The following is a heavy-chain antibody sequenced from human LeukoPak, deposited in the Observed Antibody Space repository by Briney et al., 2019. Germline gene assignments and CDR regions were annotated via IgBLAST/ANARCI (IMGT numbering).Heavy chain of an antibody. CDR1: GLTFDDYA. CDR2: ISWNSGSI. CDR3: AREYYYGSGSYYTLGYYYYGMDV. J-gene: IGHJ6*02. D-gene: IGHD3-10*01. Sequence: GGSLRLSCAASGLTFDDYAMHWVRQAPGKGLEWVSGISWNSGSIGYADSVKGRFTISRDNAKNSLYLQMNSLRAEDTALYYCAREYYYGSGSYYTLGYYYYGMDVWGQGTTVTVSS. V-gene: IGHV3-9*01.